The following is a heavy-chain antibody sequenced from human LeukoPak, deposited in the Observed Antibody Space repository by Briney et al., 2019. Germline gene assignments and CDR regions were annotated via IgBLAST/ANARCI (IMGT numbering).Heavy chain of an antibody. V-gene: IGHV1-46*01. D-gene: IGHD3-22*01. J-gene: IGHJ6*03. CDR1: GYTFTSYY. CDR2: INPSGGST. CDR3: ARDPRIRAYDTSGSSVSYYYYYMDV. Sequence: ASVKVSCKASGYTFTSYYMHWVRQAPGQGLEWMGIINPSGGSTSYAQKFQGRVTMTRDTSTSTVHMEVSSLRSEDTAVYYCARDPRIRAYDTSGSSVSYYYYYMDVWGKGTTVTISS.